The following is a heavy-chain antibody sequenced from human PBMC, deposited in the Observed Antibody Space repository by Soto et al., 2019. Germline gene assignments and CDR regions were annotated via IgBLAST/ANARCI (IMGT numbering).Heavy chain of an antibody. Sequence: PGGSLRLSCGISGFSVSSNYLSWFRQAPGKGLEWVSVHYSGGSTYYADSVQGRFTISRDKSNNTLYLQMRRVRAEDTAVYFCARHRHPRGTVGATSPLDPWGQGTQVTVSS. V-gene: IGHV3-53*01. D-gene: IGHD1-26*01. CDR1: GFSVSSNY. J-gene: IGHJ5*02. CDR3: ARHRHPRGTVGATSPLDP. CDR2: HYSGGST.